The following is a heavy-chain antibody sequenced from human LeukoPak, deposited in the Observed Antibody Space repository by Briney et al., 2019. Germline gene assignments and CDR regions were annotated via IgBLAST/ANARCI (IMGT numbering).Heavy chain of an antibody. V-gene: IGHV4-4*07. CDR2: IYTSGST. CDR1: GGSISSYY. CDR3: ARESQSAWSGYYPTYYFDY. Sequence: PSETLSLTCTVSGGSISSYYWSWIRQPAGKGLEWIGRIYTSGSTNYNPSLKSRVTMSVDTSKNQFSLKLSSVTAADTAVYYCARESQSAWSGYYPTYYFDYWGQGTLVTVSS. J-gene: IGHJ4*02. D-gene: IGHD3-3*01.